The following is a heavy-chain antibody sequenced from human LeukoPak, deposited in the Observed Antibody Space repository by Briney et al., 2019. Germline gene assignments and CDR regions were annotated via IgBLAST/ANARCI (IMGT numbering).Heavy chain of an antibody. V-gene: IGHV3-30*04. CDR1: GFTFSTYA. D-gene: IGHD6-13*01. Sequence: GGSLRLSCAASGFTFSTYAMHWVRQAPGKGLEWVAVISYDAVYKYYPDSVEGRFTVSRDNSKNTLYLQMNSLRDEDTAVYYCARWGISAAHDAFDMWGQGTMVTVSS. J-gene: IGHJ3*02. CDR3: ARWGISAAHDAFDM. CDR2: ISYDAVYK.